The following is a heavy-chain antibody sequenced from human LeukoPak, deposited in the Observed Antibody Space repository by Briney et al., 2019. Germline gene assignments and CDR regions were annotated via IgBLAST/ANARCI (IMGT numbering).Heavy chain of an antibody. CDR1: GYTFTSYG. J-gene: IGHJ6*03. D-gene: IGHD2-2*01. V-gene: IGHV1-18*01. CDR3: ARSIIVVVPASGYYYYMDV. Sequence: GASVKVSCKASGYTFTSYGISWVRQAPGQGLEWMGWISAYNGNTNYAQKLQDRVTMTTDTSTSTAYMELRSLRSDDTAVYYCARSIIVVVPASGYYYYMDVWGKGTTVTVSS. CDR2: ISAYNGNT.